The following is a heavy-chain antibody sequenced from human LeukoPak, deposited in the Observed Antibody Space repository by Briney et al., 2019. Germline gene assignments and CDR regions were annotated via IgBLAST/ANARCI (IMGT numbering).Heavy chain of an antibody. D-gene: IGHD4/OR15-4a*01. CDR1: GFTFSNYT. CDR2: ISSDGNNK. CDR3: ARRAGAYSHPYDY. Sequence: GGSLRLSCAASGFTFSNYTMNWVRQAPGKGLEWVAVISSDGNNKYYADSVKGRFTISRDNSKNTLYLQMNSLRAEDTAVYYCARRAGAYSHPYDYWGQGTLVTVSS. J-gene: IGHJ4*02. V-gene: IGHV3-30*14.